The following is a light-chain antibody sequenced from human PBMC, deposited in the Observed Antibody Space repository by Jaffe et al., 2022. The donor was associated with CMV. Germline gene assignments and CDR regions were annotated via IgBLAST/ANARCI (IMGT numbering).Light chain of an antibody. CDR1: QSVSSNY. J-gene: IGKJ2*01. Sequence: EIVLTQSPGTLSLSPGERATLSCRASQSVSSNYLAWYHQKPGQAPKLLIYGASSRATGIPDRFSGGGSGTDFTLTISRLEPVDFAVYYCQQYGSSPYTFGQGTQLEIK. V-gene: IGKV3-20*01. CDR2: GAS. CDR3: QQYGSSPYT.